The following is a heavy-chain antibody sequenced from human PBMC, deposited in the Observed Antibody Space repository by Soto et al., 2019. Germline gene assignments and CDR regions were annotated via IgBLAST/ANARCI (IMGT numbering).Heavy chain of an antibody. J-gene: IGHJ5*02. Sequence: SETLSLTCTVSDGSISSYYWSWIRQPPGKGLEWIGYIYYSGRTNYNPSLKSRVTISVDTSKNQFSLKLSSVTAADTAVYYCARGYCSSTSCYIWDNWFDPWGQGTLVTSPQ. CDR2: IYYSGRT. CDR3: ARGYCSSTSCYIWDNWFDP. D-gene: IGHD2-2*02. V-gene: IGHV4-59*01. CDR1: DGSISSYY.